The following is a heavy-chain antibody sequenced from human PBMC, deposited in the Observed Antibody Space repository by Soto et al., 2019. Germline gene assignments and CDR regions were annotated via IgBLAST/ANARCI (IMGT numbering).Heavy chain of an antibody. J-gene: IGHJ5*02. CDR2: MNPNSGNT. CDR1: GYTFTSYD. Sequence: GASVEVSCKASGYTFTSYDINWVRQATGQGLEWMGWMNPNSGNTGYAQKFQGRVTMTRNTSISTAYMELSSLRSEDTAVYYCARVRVRDYVWGSYRLAPRWFDPWGQGTLVTVSS. D-gene: IGHD3-16*02. V-gene: IGHV1-8*01. CDR3: ARVRVRDYVWGSYRLAPRWFDP.